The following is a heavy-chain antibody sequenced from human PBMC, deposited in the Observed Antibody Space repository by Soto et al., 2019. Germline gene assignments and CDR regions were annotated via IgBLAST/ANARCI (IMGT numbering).Heavy chain of an antibody. CDR1: GFTFSNAW. CDR2: IKSKTDGGTT. J-gene: IGHJ1*01. V-gene: IGHV3-15*01. Sequence: EVQLVESGGGLVKPGGSLSLSCAASGFTFSNAWMSWVRQAPGKGLEWVGRIKSKTDGGTTDYAAPVKGRFTISRDDSKNTLYLQMNSLKTEDTAVYYCTTGLPALGYQLLVSEYFQHWGQGTLVTVSS. CDR3: TTGLPALGYQLLVSEYFQH. D-gene: IGHD2-2*01.